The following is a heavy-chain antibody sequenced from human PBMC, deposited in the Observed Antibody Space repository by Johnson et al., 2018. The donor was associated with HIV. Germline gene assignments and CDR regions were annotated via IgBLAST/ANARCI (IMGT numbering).Heavy chain of an antibody. CDR1: GFTFSSYA. CDR2: ISYDGSNK. J-gene: IGHJ3*02. V-gene: IGHV3-30-3*01. Sequence: QVQLVESGGGVVQPGRSLRLSCAASGFTFSSYAMHWVRQAPGKGLEWVAVISYDGSNKYYADSVKGRFTISRDNSKNTLYLQMNSLRAEDTAVYYCAREGGGYDGKGAFDIWGQ. CDR3: AREGGGYDGKGAFDI. D-gene: IGHD5-12*01.